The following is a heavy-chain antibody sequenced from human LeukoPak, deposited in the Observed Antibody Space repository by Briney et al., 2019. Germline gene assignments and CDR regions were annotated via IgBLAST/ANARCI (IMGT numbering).Heavy chain of an antibody. CDR2: IYTSGST. CDR1: GGPISSYY. CDR3: ARLDKHTGSWLPDY. J-gene: IGHJ4*02. D-gene: IGHD6-13*01. V-gene: IGHV4-4*07. Sequence: PSETLSLTCTVSGGPISSYYWSWIRQPAGKGLEWIGRIYTSGSTNYNPSLKSRVTMSVDTSKNQFSLKLSSVTAADTAVYYCARLDKHTGSWLPDYWGQGTLVTVSS.